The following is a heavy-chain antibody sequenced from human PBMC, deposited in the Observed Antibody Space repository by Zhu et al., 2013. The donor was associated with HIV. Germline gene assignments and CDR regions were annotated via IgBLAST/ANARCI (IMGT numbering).Heavy chain of an antibody. CDR1: GGSISSSSYY. D-gene: IGHD3-10*01. Sequence: QVQLQESGPGLVKPSETLSLTCTVSGGSISSSSYYWGWIRQPPGKGLEWIGSIYYSGSTYYNPSLKSRVTISVDTSKNQFSLKLSSVTAADTAVYYCARDLRVSVRGVISFDPWGQGTLVTVSS. J-gene: IGHJ5*02. V-gene: IGHV4-39*07. CDR2: IYYSGST. CDR3: ARDLRVSVRGVISFDP.